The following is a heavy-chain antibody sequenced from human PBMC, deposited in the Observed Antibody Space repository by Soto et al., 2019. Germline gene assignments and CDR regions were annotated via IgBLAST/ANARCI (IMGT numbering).Heavy chain of an antibody. J-gene: IGHJ5*02. V-gene: IGHV4-39*02. Sequence: SETLSLTCSVSGGSITSASAYWGWIRQPPGKGLEWIGTIYYDGSTYYNPSLKSRITISVDTSKNQFSLNLISVAAADTAVYYCARDIAIAWFFAWGQGTLVTVSS. CDR2: IYYDGST. D-gene: IGHD2-15*01. CDR1: GGSITSASAY. CDR3: ARDIAIAWFFA.